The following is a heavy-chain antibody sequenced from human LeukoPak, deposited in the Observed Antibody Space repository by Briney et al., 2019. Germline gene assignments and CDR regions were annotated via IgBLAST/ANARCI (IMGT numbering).Heavy chain of an antibody. CDR2: ISYDGSNK. CDR3: ARDSQWLGNFDY. V-gene: IGHV3-30-3*01. CDR1: GFTFNSYA. J-gene: IGHJ4*02. Sequence: TGRSLRLSCAASGFTFNSYAMHWVRQAPGKGLEWVAVISYDGSNKYYADSVKGRFTISRDNSKNTLYLQMNSLRAEDTAVYYCARDSQWLGNFDYWGQGTLVTVSS. D-gene: IGHD6-19*01.